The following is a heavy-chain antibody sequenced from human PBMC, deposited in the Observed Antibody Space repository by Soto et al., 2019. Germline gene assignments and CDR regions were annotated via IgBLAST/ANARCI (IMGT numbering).Heavy chain of an antibody. CDR2: ISYDGSNK. Sequence: GGSLRLSCAASGFTFSSYGMHWVRQAPGKGLEWVAVISYDGSNKYYADSVKGRFTISRDNSKNTLYLQMNSLRAEDTAVYYCAKDRGGDDRHYQYSGMAVWGQRTPVTVS. CDR1: GFTFSSYG. CDR3: AKDRGGDDRHYQYSGMAV. V-gene: IGHV3-30*18. D-gene: IGHD3-16*01. J-gene: IGHJ6*02.